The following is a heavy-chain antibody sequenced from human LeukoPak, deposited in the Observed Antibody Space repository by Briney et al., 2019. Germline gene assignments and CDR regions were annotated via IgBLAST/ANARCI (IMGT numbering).Heavy chain of an antibody. J-gene: IGHJ4*02. CDR1: GGTFSSYA. CDR2: IIPIFGTA. Sequence: GASVKVSCKASGGTFSSYAISWVRQAPGQGLEWMGGIIPIFGTANYAQKFQGRVTITADESTSTAYMELSSLRSDDTAVYYCARDLGWDYYDSSGSGFDYWGQGTLVTVSS. D-gene: IGHD3-22*01. V-gene: IGHV1-69*01. CDR3: ARDLGWDYYDSSGSGFDY.